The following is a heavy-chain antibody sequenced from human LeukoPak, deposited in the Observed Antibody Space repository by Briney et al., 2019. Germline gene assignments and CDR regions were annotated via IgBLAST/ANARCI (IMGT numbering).Heavy chain of an antibody. CDR3: AKGRSPSIAAAGTIDY. D-gene: IGHD6-13*01. CDR1: GFTFSSYS. V-gene: IGHV3-23*01. Sequence: GGSLRLSCAASGFTFSSYSMSWVRQAPGKGLEWVSAISGSGGSTYYADSVKGRFTISRDNSKNTLYLQMNSLRAEDTAVYYCAKGRSPSIAAAGTIDYWGQGTLVTVSS. J-gene: IGHJ4*02. CDR2: ISGSGGST.